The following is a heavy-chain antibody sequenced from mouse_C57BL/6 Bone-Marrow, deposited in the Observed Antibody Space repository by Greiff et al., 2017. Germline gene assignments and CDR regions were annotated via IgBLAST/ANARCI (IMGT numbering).Heavy chain of an antibody. CDR1: GYTFTSYW. CDR2: IHPNSGST. V-gene: IGHV1-64*01. D-gene: IGHD3-2*02. CDR3: ARKEQLRYDFDV. Sequence: QVQLQQPGAELVKPGASVKLSCKASGYTFTSYWMHWVKQRPGQGLEWIGMIHPNSGSTNYNEKFKSKATLTVDKSSSTAYMQLSSLPSEDSAVYYGARKEQLRYDFDVWGTGTTVTVSS. J-gene: IGHJ1*03.